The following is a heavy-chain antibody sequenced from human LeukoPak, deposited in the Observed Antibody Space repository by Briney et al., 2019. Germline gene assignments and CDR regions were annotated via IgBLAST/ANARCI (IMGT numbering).Heavy chain of an antibody. J-gene: IGHJ4*02. Sequence: PGGSLRLSCAASGFTFSSYSMNWVRQAPGKGLEWVSSTSSSSSYIYYADSVKGRFTISRDNAKNSLYLQMNSLRAEDTAVYYCARDVRSIAAAGTGGDYWGQGTLVTVSS. V-gene: IGHV3-21*01. CDR3: ARDVRSIAAAGTGGDY. D-gene: IGHD6-13*01. CDR2: TSSSSSYI. CDR1: GFTFSSYS.